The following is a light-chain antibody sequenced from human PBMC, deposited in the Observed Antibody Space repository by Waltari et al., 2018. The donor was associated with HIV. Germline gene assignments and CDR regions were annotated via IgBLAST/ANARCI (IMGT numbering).Light chain of an antibody. CDR3: LLSYSDTRGGV. Sequence: QAVVTQEPSLTVSPGGTVTLTCGSNTGAVTSGHYPYWFQQKPGQAPRTLIYDTSSKHSVTPARCSGSPLGGKAALTLSGAQPEDEAEYYCLLSYSDTRGGVFGGGTKLTVL. V-gene: IGLV7-46*01. CDR1: TGAVTSGHY. CDR2: DTS. J-gene: IGLJ3*02.